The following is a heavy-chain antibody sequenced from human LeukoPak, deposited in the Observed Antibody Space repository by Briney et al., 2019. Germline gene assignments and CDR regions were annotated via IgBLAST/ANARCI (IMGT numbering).Heavy chain of an antibody. CDR2: ISWNSGSI. V-gene: IGHV3-9*01. J-gene: IGHJ4*02. Sequence: GRSLRLSCAASGFTFDDYAMHWVRQAPGKGLEWVSGISWNSGSIGYADSVKGRFTISRDNAKNSLNLQMNSLRAVDTALYYCAKDLPRYCSGGSCPFDYWGQGTLVTVSS. CDR1: GFTFDDYA. CDR3: AKDLPRYCSGGSCPFDY. D-gene: IGHD2-15*01.